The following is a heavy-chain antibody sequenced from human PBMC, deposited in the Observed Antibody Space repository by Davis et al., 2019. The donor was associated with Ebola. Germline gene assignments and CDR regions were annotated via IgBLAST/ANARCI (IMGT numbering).Heavy chain of an antibody. CDR1: GYNFNNYW. CDR3: ARQEGKGFDL. Sequence: GESLKISCKGSGYNFNNYWIGWVRQMPGKGLEWMGIIYPGDSDARYCPSFQGQVTISADKSISTAYLQWSSLKASDTAMYYCARQEGKGFDLWGRGTLVTVSS. V-gene: IGHV5-51*01. CDR2: IYPGDSDA. J-gene: IGHJ2*01.